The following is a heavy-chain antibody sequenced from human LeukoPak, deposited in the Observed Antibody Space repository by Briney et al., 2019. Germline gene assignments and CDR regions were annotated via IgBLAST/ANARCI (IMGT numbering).Heavy chain of an antibody. CDR3: ARLTANDSSGYYLFDY. J-gene: IGHJ4*02. V-gene: IGHV4-39*01. D-gene: IGHD3-22*01. Sequence: SETLSLTCTVSGGSISSSSYYWGWIRQPPGKGLEWIGSIYYSGSTYYNPSLKSRVTISVDTSKNQFSLKLGSVTAADTAVYYCARLTANDSSGYYLFDYWGQGTLVTVSS. CDR2: IYYSGST. CDR1: GGSISSSSYY.